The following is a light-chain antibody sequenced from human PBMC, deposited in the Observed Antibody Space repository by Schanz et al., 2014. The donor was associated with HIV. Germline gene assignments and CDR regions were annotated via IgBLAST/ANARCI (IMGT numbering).Light chain of an antibody. J-gene: IGKJ5*01. Sequence: EILMTQSPATLSVSPGDKATLSCRASQSIRSYLAWYRQRPGQPPRLVISDASTRATGIPARFSGRGSGTEFTLTISNLQSDDFGSYYCQQYNLWPITFGQGTRLDI. CDR3: QQYNLWPIT. V-gene: IGKV3-15*01. CDR2: DAS. CDR1: QSIRSY.